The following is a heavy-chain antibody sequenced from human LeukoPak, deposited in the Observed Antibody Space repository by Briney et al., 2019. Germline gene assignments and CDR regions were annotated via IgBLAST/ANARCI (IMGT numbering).Heavy chain of an antibody. CDR3: AMAYGSGSYYFDY. J-gene: IGHJ4*02. D-gene: IGHD3-10*01. Sequence: ASVKVSCKASGYTFTGYYMHWVRQAPGQGLEWMGWINPNSGGTNYAQKFRGRVTMTRDTSTSTAYMELSRLRSDDTAVYYCAMAYGSGSYYFDYWGQGTLVTVSS. V-gene: IGHV1-2*02. CDR1: GYTFTGYY. CDR2: INPNSGGT.